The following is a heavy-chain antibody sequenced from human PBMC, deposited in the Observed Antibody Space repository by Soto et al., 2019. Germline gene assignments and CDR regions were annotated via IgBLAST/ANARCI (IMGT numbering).Heavy chain of an antibody. CDR3: ARSDWFDP. V-gene: IGHV3-74*01. CDR1: GFTFNDDW. Sequence: EVQLVESGGALVQPGGSLRLSCAASGFTFNDDWMHWVRQAPGKGLVWVSRGDGSRTSYADSVRGRFTISRDNAKNTLYLQMNSLRAEDTAVYYCARSDWFDPWGQGTLVTVSS. J-gene: IGHJ5*02. CDR2: GDGSRT.